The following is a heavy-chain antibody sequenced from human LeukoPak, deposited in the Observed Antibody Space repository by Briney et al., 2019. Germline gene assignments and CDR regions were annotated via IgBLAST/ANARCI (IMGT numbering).Heavy chain of an antibody. CDR3: AREVRDYMDV. CDR1: GFTFSSYS. D-gene: IGHD3-10*01. Sequence: GGSLRLSCAASGFTFSSYSMNWVRQAPGKGLEWVSYISSSSSTIYYADSVKGRFTISRDNAKNSLYLQMNSLRAEDTAVYYCAREVRDYMDVWGKGTTVTVSS. J-gene: IGHJ6*03. V-gene: IGHV3-48*01. CDR2: ISSSSSTI.